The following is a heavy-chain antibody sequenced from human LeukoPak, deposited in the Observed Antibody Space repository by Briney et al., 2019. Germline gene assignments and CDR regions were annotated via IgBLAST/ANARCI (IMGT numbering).Heavy chain of an antibody. D-gene: IGHD3-16*01. CDR3: ARDWGGAFDI. CDR2: ITSTGSTI. Sequence: RGSLRLSCAAPGVTFSSYEMKRVRQAPGKGLEWVSYITSTGSTIYYADSVKGRFTISRDNAKNSLYLQMNSLRAEDTAVYYCARDWGGAFDIWGQGTMVTVSS. J-gene: IGHJ3*02. CDR1: GVTFSSYE. V-gene: IGHV3-48*03.